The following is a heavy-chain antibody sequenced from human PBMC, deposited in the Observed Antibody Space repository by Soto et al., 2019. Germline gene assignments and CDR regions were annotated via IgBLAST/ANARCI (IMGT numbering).Heavy chain of an antibody. CDR3: ARDTRGHNPDAFDV. Sequence: QAQLVQSGPEVKKPGASVKVSCKASGYTFTTYGINWVRQAPGQGLEWVAWISVYNGRTDSAQKVQGRVTMTIDKSTTTAYMELRGLISDDTAVYYCARDTRGHNPDAFDVWGQGTTVLVSS. D-gene: IGHD3-10*01. V-gene: IGHV1-18*01. J-gene: IGHJ3*01. CDR1: GYTFTTYG. CDR2: ISVYNGRT.